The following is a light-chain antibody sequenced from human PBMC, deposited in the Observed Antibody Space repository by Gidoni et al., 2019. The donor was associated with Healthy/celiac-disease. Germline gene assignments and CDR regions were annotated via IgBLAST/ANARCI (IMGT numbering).Light chain of an antibody. J-gene: IGKJ2*03. Sequence: DILITPSPLSLPVTPGEPASIPCRSSQSRLHSNGYHYVDWYLQKPGQSPQLLIYVGSNRASGVPDRFSGSGSGKDFTMKSSRVEDEDVGVYYCMQAIQTPSFGQGTKLEIK. CDR2: VGS. CDR1: QSRLHSNGYHY. V-gene: IGKV2-28*01. CDR3: MQAIQTPS.